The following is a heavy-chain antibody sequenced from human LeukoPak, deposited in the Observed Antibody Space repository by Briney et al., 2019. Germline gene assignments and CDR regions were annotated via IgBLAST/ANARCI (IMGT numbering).Heavy chain of an antibody. CDR1: GYTFTDYY. J-gene: IGHJ5*02. V-gene: IGHV1-69-2*01. CDR2: VDPEDGET. Sequence: ASVKVSCKVSGYTFTDYYMHWVQQAPGKGLEWMGLVDPEDGETIYAEKFQGRVTITADTSTDTAYMELSSLRSEDAAVYYCATVVIDTFDPWGQGTLVTVSS. CDR3: ATVVIDTFDP. D-gene: IGHD2-21*01.